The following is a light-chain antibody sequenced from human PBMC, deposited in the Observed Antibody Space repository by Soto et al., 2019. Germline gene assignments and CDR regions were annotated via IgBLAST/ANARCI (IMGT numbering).Light chain of an antibody. V-gene: IGKV1-16*01. J-gene: IGKJ2*01. Sequence: DLQMTQSPSSLSASVGDRVTITCRASQGISKYVAWFQQIPGKAPKSLIYATSRLQSGVPSRFSGSGSGTDFTLTISSLQPEDFATYYCQQYDSYPRTFGQGTRLEMK. CDR3: QQYDSYPRT. CDR1: QGISKY. CDR2: ATS.